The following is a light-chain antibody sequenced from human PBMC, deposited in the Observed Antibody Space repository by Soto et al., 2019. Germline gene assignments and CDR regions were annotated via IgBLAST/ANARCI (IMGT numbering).Light chain of an antibody. Sequence: EIVLTQSPGTLSLSPGERATLSCRASQSVSSSYLAWYQQKPGQAPRLLIYGASSRATGIPDRFSVSESGTDFTLTISRLEPEDFAVYYCQQYGSSPYTFGQGTKLEIK. CDR2: GAS. J-gene: IGKJ2*01. V-gene: IGKV3-20*01. CDR1: QSVSSSY. CDR3: QQYGSSPYT.